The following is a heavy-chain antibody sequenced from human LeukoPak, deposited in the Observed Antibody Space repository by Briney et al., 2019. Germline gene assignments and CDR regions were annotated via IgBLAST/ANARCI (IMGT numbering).Heavy chain of an antibody. CDR2: ISYDGSEK. CDR1: GFIFNTFA. Sequence: PGRCLRLSCAASGFIFNTFAMNWVRQAPGKGLEWVAFISYDGSEKYYTDSVKGRFTVSRDNSKTTVFLQLNNLRAEDTAVFYCAKPMAVAGRGWYGLDVWGQGTTVTVSS. J-gene: IGHJ6*02. V-gene: IGHV3-30*18. CDR3: AKPMAVAGRGWYGLDV. D-gene: IGHD6-19*01.